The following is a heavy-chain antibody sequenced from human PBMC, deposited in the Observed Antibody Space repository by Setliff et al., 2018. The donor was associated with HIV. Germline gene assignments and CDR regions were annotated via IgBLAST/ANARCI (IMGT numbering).Heavy chain of an antibody. Sequence: SETLSLTCAVYGGSFRGYYWSWIRQPPGKGLEWIGEINHSGSTNYNPSLKSRVTISVDTSKSQFSLKLSSVTAADTALYYCARGSGYIWGNYRFPFDYWGQGTLVTVSS. CDR3: ARGSGYIWGNYRFPFDY. CDR1: GGSFRGYY. CDR2: INHSGST. J-gene: IGHJ4*02. D-gene: IGHD3-16*02. V-gene: IGHV4-34*01.